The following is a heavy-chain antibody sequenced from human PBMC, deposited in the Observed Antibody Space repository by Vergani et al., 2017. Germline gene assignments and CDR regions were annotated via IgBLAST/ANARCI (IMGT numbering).Heavy chain of an antibody. CDR3: AGPQGTSAYYYGGFDY. V-gene: IGHV3-23*04. D-gene: IGHD3-22*01. CDR2: ISSDGGST. CDR1: GFTFSLYP. J-gene: IGHJ4*02. Sequence: QVVESGGGLVQPGGSLRLSCAVSGFTFSLYPMNWVRQVPGKGLEWVSTISSDGGSTYYADSVKGRFTISRDNSKNTLSLQMNSLTAEDTAIYYCAGPQGTSAYYYGGFDYWGQGILVTVSS.